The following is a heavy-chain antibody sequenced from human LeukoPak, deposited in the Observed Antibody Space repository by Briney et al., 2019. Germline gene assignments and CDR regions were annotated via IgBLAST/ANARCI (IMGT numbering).Heavy chain of an antibody. J-gene: IGHJ3*02. Sequence: GVSLRLSCAASGFTFSSYSMNWVRQAPGKGLEWVSSISSSSSYIYYADSVKGRFTISRDSAKNSLYLQMNSLRAEDTAVYYCARVGYYDSSGYRAFDIWGQGTMVTVSS. CDR1: GFTFSSYS. CDR3: ARVGYYDSSGYRAFDI. CDR2: ISSSSSYI. D-gene: IGHD3-22*01. V-gene: IGHV3-21*01.